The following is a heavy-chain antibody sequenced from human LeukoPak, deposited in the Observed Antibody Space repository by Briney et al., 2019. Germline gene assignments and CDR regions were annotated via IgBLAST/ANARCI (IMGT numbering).Heavy chain of an antibody. CDR2: ISGGGGST. CDR1: GGSFSGYY. Sequence: LSLTCAVYGGSFSGYYWSWIRQPPGKGLEWVSTISGGGGSTYYADSVKGRFTISRDNSKNTLYLQVNSLRAEDTAVYYCAKGGKWDVTPFDYWGQGALVTVSS. J-gene: IGHJ4*02. CDR3: AKGGKWDVTPFDY. V-gene: IGHV3-23*01. D-gene: IGHD1-26*01.